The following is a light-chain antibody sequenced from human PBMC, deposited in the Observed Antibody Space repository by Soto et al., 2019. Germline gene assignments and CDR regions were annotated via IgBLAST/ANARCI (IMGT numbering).Light chain of an antibody. V-gene: IGLV3-27*01. CDR3: YSAADNNPHVV. CDR1: VLAKKY. Sequence: SYELTQPSSVSVSPGQTARITCSGDVLAKKYARWFQQKPGQAPVLVIYKDSERPSGIPERFSGSSSGTTVTLTISGAQVEDEADYYCYSAADNNPHVVFGGGTKVTVL. CDR2: KDS. J-gene: IGLJ2*01.